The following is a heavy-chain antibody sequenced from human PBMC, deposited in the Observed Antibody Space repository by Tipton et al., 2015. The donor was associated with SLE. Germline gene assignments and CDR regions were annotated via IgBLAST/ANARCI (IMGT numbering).Heavy chain of an antibody. CDR1: GGSISSGSYY. Sequence: TLSLTCTVSGGSISSGSYYWSWIRQPAGKGLEWIGHIYTSGSTNYNPSLKSRVTISVDTSKNQFSLKLSSVTAADTAVYYCARHGGNSGGFDYWGQGTLVTVSS. J-gene: IGHJ4*02. V-gene: IGHV4-61*09. CDR3: ARHGGNSGGFDY. CDR2: IYTSGST. D-gene: IGHD4-23*01.